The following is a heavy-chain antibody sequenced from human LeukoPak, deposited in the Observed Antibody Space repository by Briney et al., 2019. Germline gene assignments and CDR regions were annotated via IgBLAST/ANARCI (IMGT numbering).Heavy chain of an antibody. V-gene: IGHV3-33*01. CDR3: AREGGDGLFGESQNYYYYGMDV. J-gene: IGHJ6*02. CDR2: IWYDGSNK. Sequence: GRSLRLSCAASGFTFSSYGMHWVRQAPGKGLEWVAVIWYDGSNKYYADSVKGRFTISRDNSKNTLYLQMNSLRAEDTAVYYCAREGGDGLFGESQNYYYYGMDVWGQGTTVTVSS. CDR1: GFTFSSYG. D-gene: IGHD3-10*01.